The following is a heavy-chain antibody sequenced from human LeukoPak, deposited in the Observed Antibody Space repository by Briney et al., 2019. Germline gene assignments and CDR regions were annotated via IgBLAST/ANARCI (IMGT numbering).Heavy chain of an antibody. CDR1: GYTFTGYY. J-gene: IGHJ4*02. Sequence: GASVKVSCKASGYTFTGYYMHWVRQAPGQGLEWMGWINPNSGGTNYAQKLQGRVTMTTDTSTSTAYMELRSLRSDDTAVYYCARARPYSSGWYTQNYFDYWGQGTLVTVSS. D-gene: IGHD6-19*01. V-gene: IGHV1-2*02. CDR3: ARARPYSSGWYTQNYFDY. CDR2: INPNSGGT.